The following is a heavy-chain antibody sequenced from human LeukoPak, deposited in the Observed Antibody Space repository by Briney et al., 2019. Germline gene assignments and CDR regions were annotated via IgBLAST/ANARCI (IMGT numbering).Heavy chain of an antibody. CDR3: ARADPPLSGGSRPYYYYMDV. CDR2: INPSGGST. CDR1: GYTFTSYY. Sequence: ASVKVSCKASGYTFTSYYMHWVRRAPGQGLEWMGIINPSGGSTSYAQKFQGRVTMTRDTSTSTVYMELSSLRSEDTAVYYCARADPPLSGGSRPYYYYMDVWGKGTTVTVSS. V-gene: IGHV1-46*01. D-gene: IGHD2-15*01. J-gene: IGHJ6*03.